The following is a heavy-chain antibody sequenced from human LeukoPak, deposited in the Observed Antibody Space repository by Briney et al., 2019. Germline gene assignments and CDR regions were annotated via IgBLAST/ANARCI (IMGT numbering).Heavy chain of an antibody. J-gene: IGHJ4*02. CDR2: ISDDGNTT. V-gene: IGHV3-74*01. D-gene: IGHD1-26*01. CDR1: GFTFSSYW. Sequence: GGSLRLSCAASGFTFSSYWMHWVRQTPGKGLVWVSRISDDGNTTSYADSVKGRFTISRDNAKNTLYLQMNSLRAEDTAVYYCAITGGYLDYWGQGTLVTVSS. CDR3: AITGGYLDY.